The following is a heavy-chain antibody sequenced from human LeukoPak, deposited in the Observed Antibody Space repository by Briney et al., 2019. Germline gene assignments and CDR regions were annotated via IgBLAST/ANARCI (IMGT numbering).Heavy chain of an antibody. J-gene: IGHJ6*04. D-gene: IGHD2-2*01. CDR3: ARGLRLPSRSSPAVPHV. V-gene: IGHV4-34*01. Sequence: SETLSLTCAVYGGSFSEYYWNWIRQPPGKGLEWIGEINHSGTTNYNPSLKSRVTISVDTSKNQFSLRLSAVTAADTAVYHCARGLRLPSRSSPAVPHVWGKGTTVTVSA. CDR1: GGSFSEYY. CDR2: INHSGTT.